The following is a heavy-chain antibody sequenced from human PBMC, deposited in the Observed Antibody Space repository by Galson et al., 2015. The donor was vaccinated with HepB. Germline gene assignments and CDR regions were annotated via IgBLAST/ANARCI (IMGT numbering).Heavy chain of an antibody. CDR3: EVLGGGYCSSTSCPGGY. V-gene: IGHV1-69*10. Sequence: SVKVSCKASGGTFSSYAISWVRQAPGQGLEWMGGIIPILGIANYAQKFQGRVTITADKSTSTAYMELSSLRSEDTAVYYCEVLGGGYCSSTSCPGGYWGQGTLVTVSS. D-gene: IGHD2-2*01. CDR2: IIPILGIA. J-gene: IGHJ4*02. CDR1: GGTFSSYA.